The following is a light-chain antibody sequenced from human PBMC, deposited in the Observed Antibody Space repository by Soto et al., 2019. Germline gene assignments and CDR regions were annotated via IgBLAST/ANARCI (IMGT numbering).Light chain of an antibody. CDR3: QQVNSYPIT. CDR2: IAS. J-gene: IGKJ5*01. CDR1: QGISNY. Sequence: DIQMTQSPSSLSASVGDRVTITSRASQGISNYLALYQQKPGRAPKLLIYIASTLQSGVPSRFSGIYSGTEFTLTITRLQPEDFATYDCQQVNSYPITFGQGTRLEIK. V-gene: IGKV1-9*01.